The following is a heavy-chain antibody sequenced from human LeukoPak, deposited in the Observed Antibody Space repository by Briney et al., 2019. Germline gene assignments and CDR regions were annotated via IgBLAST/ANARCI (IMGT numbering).Heavy chain of an antibody. V-gene: IGHV1-18*01. J-gene: IGHJ4*02. CDR2: ISTYNGNT. CDR3: ARVDEDGFDY. Sequence: ASVKVSFKGSGYTFSSYGISWVRQAPGQGLEWMGWISTYNGNTNYAQKLQGRVTITTDTSTSTAYMELRSLRSDDTAVYYCARVDEDGFDYWGQGTLVTVSS. CDR1: GYTFSSYG.